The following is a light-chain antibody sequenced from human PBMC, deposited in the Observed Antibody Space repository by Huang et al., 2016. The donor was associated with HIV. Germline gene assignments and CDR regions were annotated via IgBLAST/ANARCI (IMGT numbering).Light chain of an antibody. V-gene: IGKV3-15*01. CDR1: QTVSTN. Sequence: EIVMTQSPATLSVSPGESATLSCRASQTVSTNLAWYQQKPGQAPRLLIYGASPRATAIPTRFSGSGSGTEFTLTISSLQSEDFAIYYCQQYHNWPPLTFGGGTKVEIK. CDR3: QQYHNWPPLT. CDR2: GAS. J-gene: IGKJ4*01.